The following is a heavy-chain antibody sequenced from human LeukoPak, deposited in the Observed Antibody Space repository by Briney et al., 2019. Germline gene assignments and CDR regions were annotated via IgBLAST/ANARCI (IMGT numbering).Heavy chain of an antibody. CDR1: GYSFTSYW. J-gene: IGHJ4*02. D-gene: IGHD3-10*01. V-gene: IGHV5-51*01. Sequence: GESLKISCKGSGYSFTSYWIGWVRQMPGRGLEWMGIIYPGDSDTRYSPSFQGQVTISADKSISTAYLQWSSLKASDTAVYYCARGRRFGELSHPTYYFDYWGQGTQVTVSS. CDR2: IYPGDSDT. CDR3: ARGRRFGELSHPTYYFDY.